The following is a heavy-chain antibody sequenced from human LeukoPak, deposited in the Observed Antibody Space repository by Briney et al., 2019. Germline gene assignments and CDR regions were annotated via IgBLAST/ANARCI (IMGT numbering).Heavy chain of an antibody. CDR2: IYYSGNT. J-gene: IGHJ4*02. D-gene: IGHD2/OR15-2a*01. CDR1: GDSISSSY. Sequence: SETLPLTCTVSGDSISSSYWSWIRQPPGKGLEWIGYIYYSGNTNYNPSLKSRVTISVDTSRNRFSLKLSSVTAADTAVYYCARHRNFFDYWGQGILVTVSS. CDR3: ARHRNFFDY. V-gene: IGHV4-59*01.